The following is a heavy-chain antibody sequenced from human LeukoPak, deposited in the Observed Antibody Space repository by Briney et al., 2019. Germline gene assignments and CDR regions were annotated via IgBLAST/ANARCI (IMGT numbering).Heavy chain of an antibody. Sequence: PSETLSLTCTVSGGSISSSGYYWGWIRQPPGKGLEGIASNYYSGSTYYNPSLKSRVTISVDTSKNQLSLKLSSLTAADTAVYYCARHEYSGSYYGLSWFDPWGQGTLVTVSS. CDR3: ARHEYSGSYYGLSWFDP. V-gene: IGHV4-39*01. J-gene: IGHJ5*02. D-gene: IGHD1-26*01. CDR2: NYYSGST. CDR1: GGSISSSGYY.